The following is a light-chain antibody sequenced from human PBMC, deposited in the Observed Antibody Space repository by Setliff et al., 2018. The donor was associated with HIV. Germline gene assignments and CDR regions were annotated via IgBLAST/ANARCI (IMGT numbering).Light chain of an antibody. CDR3: AAWDDSLSGYV. J-gene: IGLJ1*01. CDR1: SSNIXSHT. V-gene: IGLV1-44*01. CDR2: SXX. Sequence: QPPSAXETPGQRVXXPCSGXSSNIXSHTVHWYQQLPGTAPKLLIYSXXXRPSVVPDRFSGSKSGTSASLAIGGLQSEDEADYYCAAWDDSLSGYVFGTGTKVT.